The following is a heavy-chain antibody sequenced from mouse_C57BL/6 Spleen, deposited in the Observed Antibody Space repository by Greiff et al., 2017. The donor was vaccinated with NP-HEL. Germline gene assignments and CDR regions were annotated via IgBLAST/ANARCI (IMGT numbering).Heavy chain of an antibody. J-gene: IGHJ3*01. V-gene: IGHV1-85*01. Sequence: QVQLQQSGPELVKPGASVKLSCKASGYTFTSYDINWVKQRPGQGLEWIGWIYPRDGSTTYNEKFKGKATLTVDTSTSTAYMELHSLTSEDSAVYFGARSANDGYSAWFAYWGQGTLVTVSA. CDR2: IYPRDGST. D-gene: IGHD2-3*01. CDR1: GYTFTSYD. CDR3: ARSANDGYSAWFAY.